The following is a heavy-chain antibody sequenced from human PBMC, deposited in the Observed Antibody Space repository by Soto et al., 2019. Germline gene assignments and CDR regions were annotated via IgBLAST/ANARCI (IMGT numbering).Heavy chain of an antibody. V-gene: IGHV3-23*01. CDR2: ISGSGGST. J-gene: IGHJ5*02. Sequence: VGSLRLSCAASGFTFSSYAMSWVRQAPGKGLEWVSAISGSGGSTYYADSVKGRFTISRDNSKNTLYLQMNSLRAEDTAVYYCAKDEEYSSSRWFDPWGQGTLVTVSS. D-gene: IGHD6-6*01. CDR1: GFTFSSYA. CDR3: AKDEEYSSSRWFDP.